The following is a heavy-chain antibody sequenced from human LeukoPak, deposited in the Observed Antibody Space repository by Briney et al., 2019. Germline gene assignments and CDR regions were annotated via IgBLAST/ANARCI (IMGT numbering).Heavy chain of an antibody. Sequence: SVKVSCKASGGTFSSYAISWVRQAPGQGLEWMGRIIPIFGTANYAQKFQGRVTITTDGSTSTAYMELSSLRSEDTAVYYCARGAAGTRTNWFDPWGQGTLVTVSS. D-gene: IGHD6-13*01. J-gene: IGHJ5*02. CDR1: GGTFSSYA. CDR3: ARGAAGTRTNWFDP. V-gene: IGHV1-69*05. CDR2: IIPIFGTA.